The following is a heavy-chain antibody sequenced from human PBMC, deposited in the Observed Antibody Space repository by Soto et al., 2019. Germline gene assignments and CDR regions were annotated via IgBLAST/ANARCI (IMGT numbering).Heavy chain of an antibody. D-gene: IGHD2-2*01. CDR3: ARDRRVDIVVVPANVDTAMVRYYYYYGMDV. Sequence: QVQLVQSGAEVKKPGSSVKVSCKASGGTFSSYAISWVRQAPGQGLEWMGGIIPIFGTANYAQKFQGRVTITADESTRTAYMELSSLRSEDTAVYYCARDRRVDIVVVPANVDTAMVRYYYYYGMDVWGQGTTVTVSS. CDR1: GGTFSSYA. V-gene: IGHV1-69*01. J-gene: IGHJ6*02. CDR2: IIPIFGTA.